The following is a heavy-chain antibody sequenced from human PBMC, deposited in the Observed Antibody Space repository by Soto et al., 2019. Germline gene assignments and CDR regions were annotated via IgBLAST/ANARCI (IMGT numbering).Heavy chain of an antibody. D-gene: IGHD2-8*01. CDR2: VRSKIHNYAT. CDR3: SRHEEGRRMVFYGMDV. J-gene: IGHJ6*02. Sequence: GGSLRLSCSASGFTFSRSDLHWVRQAPGKGLEWVDRVRSKIHNYATSFADSVRGRFTISRNDSDNTVSLEMSGLKSEDTALYYCSRHEEGRRMVFYGMDVWGQGTTVTVSS. CDR1: GFTFSRSD. V-gene: IGHV3-73*01.